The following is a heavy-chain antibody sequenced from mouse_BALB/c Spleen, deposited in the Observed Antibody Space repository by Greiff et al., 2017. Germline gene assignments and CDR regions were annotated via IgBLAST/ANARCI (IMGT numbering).Heavy chain of an antibody. D-gene: IGHD2-1*01. Sequence: VQLQQPGAELVKPGASVKLSCKASGYTFTSYWMHWVKQRPGQGLEWIGEINPSNGRTNYNEKFKSKATLTVDKSSSTAYMQLSSLTSEDSAVYYCARALYGNFHYYAMDYWGQGTSVTVSS. CDR2: INPSNGRT. J-gene: IGHJ4*01. CDR3: ARALYGNFHYYAMDY. V-gene: IGHV1S81*02. CDR1: GYTFTSYW.